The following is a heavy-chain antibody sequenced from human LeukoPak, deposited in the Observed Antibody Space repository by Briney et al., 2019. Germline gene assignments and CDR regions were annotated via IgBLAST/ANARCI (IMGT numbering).Heavy chain of an antibody. CDR2: IRYDGSNK. CDR3: ARGYCSGGSCHRRHYYYYMDV. D-gene: IGHD2-15*01. J-gene: IGHJ6*03. CDR1: GFTFSSYG. Sequence: PGGSLRLSCAASGFTFSSYGMHWVRQAPGKGLEWVAFIRYDGSNKYYADSVKGRFTISRDNSKNTLYLQMNSLRAEGTAVYYCARGYCSGGSCHRRHYYYYMDVWGKGTTVTVSS. V-gene: IGHV3-30*02.